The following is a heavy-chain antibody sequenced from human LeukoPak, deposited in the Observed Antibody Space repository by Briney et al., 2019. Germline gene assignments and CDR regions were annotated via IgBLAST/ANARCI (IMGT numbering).Heavy chain of an antibody. CDR1: GGSISSSSYY. J-gene: IGHJ5*02. V-gene: IGHV4-39*01. CDR2: IYYSGST. CDR3: ARQYYQADYSNWFDP. Sequence: PSETLSLTCTVSGGSISSSSYYWGWICQPPGKGLEWIGTIYYSGSTYYNPSLKSRVTISVDTSNNQFSLKLSSVTAADTAVYYCARQYYQADYSNWFDPWGQGTLVTVSS. D-gene: IGHD4-11*01.